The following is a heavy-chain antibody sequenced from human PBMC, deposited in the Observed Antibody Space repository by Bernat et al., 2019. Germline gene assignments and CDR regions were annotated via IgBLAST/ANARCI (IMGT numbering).Heavy chain of an antibody. CDR2: LTGSGGST. CDR3: AKGPTTLTTYYNYYGMDV. Sequence: EVQLLESGGGLVQPGGSLRLSCAASGFTLSTYAISWVRQAPGRGLEWVSGLTGSGGSTYYADSVKGRFTISRDNSKNTLYLQMNSLRAEDTAVYYCAKGPTTLTTYYNYYGMDVWGQGTTVTVSS. J-gene: IGHJ6*02. V-gene: IGHV3-23*01. D-gene: IGHD4-17*01. CDR1: GFTLSTYA.